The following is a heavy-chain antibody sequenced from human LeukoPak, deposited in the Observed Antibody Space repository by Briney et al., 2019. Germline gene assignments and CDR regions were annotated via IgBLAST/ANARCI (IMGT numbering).Heavy chain of an antibody. CDR2: IRQDGSEK. J-gene: IGHJ4*01. CDR3: ARDGTAPGLYFDL. D-gene: IGHD6-13*01. V-gene: IGHV3-7*01. Sequence: PGGSLRLSCGVSGFTFTDFWMNWVLQAPGKGPEWVASIRQDGSEKTYADSVKGRFTISRDNTKNSLSLQLNGLRDEDTAVYYCARDGTAPGLYFDLWGQGTLVTVSS. CDR1: GFTFTDFW.